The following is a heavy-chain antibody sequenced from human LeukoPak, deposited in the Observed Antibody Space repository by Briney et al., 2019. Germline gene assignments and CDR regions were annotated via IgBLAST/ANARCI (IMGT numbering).Heavy chain of an antibody. V-gene: IGHV3-21*01. Sequence: GGSLRLSCAASGFTFSIYSMNWVRQAPGKGLEWVSSISSSSSYIYYADSVKGRFTISRDNAKNSLYLQMNSLRAEDTAVYYCARADCSSTSCYGGGDYWGQGTLVTVSS. J-gene: IGHJ4*02. CDR3: ARADCSSTSCYGGGDY. CDR1: GFTFSIYS. CDR2: ISSSSSYI. D-gene: IGHD2-2*01.